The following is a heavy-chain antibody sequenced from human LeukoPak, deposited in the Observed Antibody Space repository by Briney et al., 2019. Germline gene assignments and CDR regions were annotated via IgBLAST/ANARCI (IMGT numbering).Heavy chain of an antibody. D-gene: IGHD2-15*01. J-gene: IGHJ5*02. CDR1: GYTFTSYG. CDR3: ARDLVAATHFDP. V-gene: IGHV1-18*01. Sequence: ASVTVSCTASGYTFTSYGISWVRQAPGQGLEWMGWISAYNGNTNYAQKLQGRVTMTTDTSTSTAYMELRSLRSDDTAVYYCARDLVAATHFDPWGQGTLVTVSS. CDR2: ISAYNGNT.